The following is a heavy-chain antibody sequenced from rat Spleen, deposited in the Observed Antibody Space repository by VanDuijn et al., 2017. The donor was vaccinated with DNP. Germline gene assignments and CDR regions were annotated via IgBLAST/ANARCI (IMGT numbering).Heavy chain of an antibody. Sequence: EVQLVESGGGLVQPGRSLKLSCAGSGFTFSDYNLAWVRQAPKKSLEWVATISYDGSSTNYRDSVKGRFTVSRDNAKSILYLQMDSLRSEDTATYYCARPDAWGQGTSVTVSS. J-gene: IGHJ4*01. CDR2: ISYDGSST. V-gene: IGHV5S10*01. CDR3: ARPDA. CDR1: GFTFSDYN.